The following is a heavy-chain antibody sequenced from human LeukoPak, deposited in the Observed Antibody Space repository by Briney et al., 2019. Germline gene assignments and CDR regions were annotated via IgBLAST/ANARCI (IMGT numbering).Heavy chain of an antibody. CDR2: INHSGST. Sequence: PSETLSLTCAVYGGSFSGYYWSGIRQPPGKGLEWIGEINHSGSTNYNPSLKSRVTISVDTSKNQFSLKLSSVTAADTAVYYCARAYYYDSSGYYRSWGQGTLVTVSS. V-gene: IGHV4-34*01. CDR1: GGSFSGYY. CDR3: ARAYYYDSSGYYRS. J-gene: IGHJ5*02. D-gene: IGHD3-22*01.